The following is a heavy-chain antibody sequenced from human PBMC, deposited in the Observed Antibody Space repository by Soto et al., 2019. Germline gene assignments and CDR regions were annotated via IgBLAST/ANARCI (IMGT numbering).Heavy chain of an antibody. CDR1: GGSISSGGYY. J-gene: IGHJ4*02. Sequence: PSETLSLTCTVSGGSISSGGYYWSWIRRHPGKGLEWIGYIYYSGSTYYNPSLKSRVTISVDTSKNQFSLKLSSVTAADTAVYYCAREGGGSGSLVYFDYWGQGTLVTVSS. CDR3: AREGGGSGSLVYFDY. D-gene: IGHD3-10*01. CDR2: IYYSGST. V-gene: IGHV4-31*03.